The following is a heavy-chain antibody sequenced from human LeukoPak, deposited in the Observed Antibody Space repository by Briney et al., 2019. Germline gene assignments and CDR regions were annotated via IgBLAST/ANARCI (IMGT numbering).Heavy chain of an antibody. D-gene: IGHD2-2*01. CDR3: ATKPTYCSSTSCYYYYGMDV. CDR1: GFTFSSYG. J-gene: IGHJ6*02. Sequence: GGSLRLSCAASGFTFSSYGMHWVRQAPGKGLEWVAVIWYDGSNKYYADSVKGRFTISRDNSKNTLYLQMNGLRAEDTAVYYCATKPTYCSSTSCYYYYGMDVWGQGTTVTVSS. CDR2: IWYDGSNK. V-gene: IGHV3-33*01.